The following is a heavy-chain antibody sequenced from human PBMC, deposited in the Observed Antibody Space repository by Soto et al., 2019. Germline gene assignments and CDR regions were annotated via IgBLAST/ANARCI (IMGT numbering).Heavy chain of an antibody. V-gene: IGHV5-10-1*01. CDR3: ARQIYDSDTGPNFQYYFDS. CDR1: GYSFAGYW. CDR2: IDPSDSQT. Sequence: GESLKISCKGSGYSFAGYWITWVRQKPGKGLEWMGRIDPSDSQTYYSPSFRGHVTISVTKSITTVFLQWSSLRASDTAMYYCARQIYDSDTGPNFQYYFDSWGQGTPVTVSS. J-gene: IGHJ4*02. D-gene: IGHD3-22*01.